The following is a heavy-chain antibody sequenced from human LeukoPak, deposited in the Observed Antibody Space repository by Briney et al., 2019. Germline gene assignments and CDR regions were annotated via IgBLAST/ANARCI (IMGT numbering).Heavy chain of an antibody. CDR1: GFTVSSNY. CDR3: ARYAVGASLYNFDC. J-gene: IGHJ4*02. CDR2: IYSGGST. Sequence: GGSLRLSCAASGFTVSSNYMSWVRQAPGKGLEWVSIIYSGGSTYYADSVKDRFTTSRDNSENTVYLQMNSLRAEDTAVYYCARYAVGASLYNFDCWGQGTLVTVSS. D-gene: IGHD1-26*01. V-gene: IGHV3-66*01.